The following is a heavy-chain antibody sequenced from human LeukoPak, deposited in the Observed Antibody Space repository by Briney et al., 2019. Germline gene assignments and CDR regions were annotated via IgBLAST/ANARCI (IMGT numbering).Heavy chain of an antibody. J-gene: IGHJ4*02. CDR3: ARHSGPYGSSWFDY. V-gene: IGHV4-39*01. CDR1: GGSISSSNYY. D-gene: IGHD6-13*01. CDR2: IYYSGST. Sequence: PSETLSLTCTVSGGSISSSNYYWGWIRQPPGKGLEWIGSIYYSGSTYYNPSLKSRVTISVDTSRNQFSLKLTSVTAAVTAVYYCARHSGPYGSSWFDYWGQGTLVTVSS.